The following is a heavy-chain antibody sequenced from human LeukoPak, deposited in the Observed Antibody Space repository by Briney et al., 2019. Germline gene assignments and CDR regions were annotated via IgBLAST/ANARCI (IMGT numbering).Heavy chain of an antibody. D-gene: IGHD7-27*01. CDR1: GFTFSSYA. CDR2: ISGSGGST. V-gene: IGHV3-23*01. CDR3: AKDGNWARFED. J-gene: IGHJ4*02. Sequence: GGSLRLSCAASGFTFSSYAMSWVRQAPGKGLEWVSAISGSGGSTYYADSVKGRFTIPRDNSKNMVWLQINSPTAEDTATYYCAKDGNWARFEDWGQGTLVTVSS.